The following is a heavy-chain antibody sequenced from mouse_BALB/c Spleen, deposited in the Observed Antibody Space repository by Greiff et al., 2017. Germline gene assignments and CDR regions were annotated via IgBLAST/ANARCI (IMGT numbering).Heavy chain of an antibody. CDR3: ARLDYDYGWFAY. J-gene: IGHJ3*01. CDR1: GYTFTSYW. V-gene: IGHV1-7*01. D-gene: IGHD2-4*01. Sequence: VQLKESGAELAKPGASVKMSCKASGYTFTSYWMHWVKQRPGQGLEWIGYINPSTGYTEYNQKFKDKATLTADKSSSTAYMQLSSLTSEDSAVYYCARLDYDYGWFAYWGQGTLVTVSA. CDR2: INPSTGYT.